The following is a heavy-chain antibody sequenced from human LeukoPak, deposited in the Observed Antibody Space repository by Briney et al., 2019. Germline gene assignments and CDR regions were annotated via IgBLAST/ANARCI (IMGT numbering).Heavy chain of an antibody. CDR1: GFTFDKYG. CDR3: ARVAYSGSSWSDS. J-gene: IGHJ5*01. D-gene: IGHD1-26*01. Sequence: GGSLRLSFAASGFTFDKYGMTGGRQAPGKGREWGGGINWNGVSTGYADSVKGRFTISRDNAKNSLYLQMNSLRAEDTALYYCARVAYSGSSWSDSWGQGTLVIVSS. V-gene: IGHV3-20*03. CDR2: INWNGVST.